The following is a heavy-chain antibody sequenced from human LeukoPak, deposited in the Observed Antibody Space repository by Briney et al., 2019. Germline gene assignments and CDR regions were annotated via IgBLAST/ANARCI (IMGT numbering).Heavy chain of an antibody. CDR1: GGSIDITNY. J-gene: IGHJ4*02. Sequence: SGTLSLTCGVSGGSIDITNYWSWVRQAPGKGREWIGEISHSGTTNYNPSLRSRVTMFLDRANNQFSLSLTSVTAADSAVYYCTRENRPFCPFAYWGQGVLVTVSS. V-gene: IGHV4-4*02. CDR2: ISHSGTT. CDR3: TRENRPFCPFAY. D-gene: IGHD2/OR15-2a*01.